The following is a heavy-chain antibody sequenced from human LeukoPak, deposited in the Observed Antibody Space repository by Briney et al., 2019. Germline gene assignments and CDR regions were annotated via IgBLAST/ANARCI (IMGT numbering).Heavy chain of an antibody. CDR1: GFTFSSYG. CDR3: AKDQSYSSSAEFDY. D-gene: IGHD6-13*01. Sequence: PGRSLRLSCAASGFTFSSYGMHWVRQAPGKGLEWVAVISYDGSNKYYADSVKARFTISRDNSKNTLYLQMNSLRAEDTAVYYCAKDQSYSSSAEFDYWGQGTLVTVSS. V-gene: IGHV3-30*18. CDR2: ISYDGSNK. J-gene: IGHJ4*02.